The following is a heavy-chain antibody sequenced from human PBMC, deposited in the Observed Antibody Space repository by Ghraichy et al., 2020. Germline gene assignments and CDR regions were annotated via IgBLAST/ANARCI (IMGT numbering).Heavy chain of an antibody. V-gene: IGHV4-38-2*02. Sequence: SQTLSLTCTVSGYSISSAYYWDWIRQPPGKGLEWIGSIYHGGSTYYTPSLKSRVTISMDTSKNQFSLNLTSVTAADTAVYYCARNREPIDYWGQGTLVTVSS. J-gene: IGHJ4*02. CDR3: ARNREPIDY. CDR2: IYHGGST. CDR1: GYSISSAYY.